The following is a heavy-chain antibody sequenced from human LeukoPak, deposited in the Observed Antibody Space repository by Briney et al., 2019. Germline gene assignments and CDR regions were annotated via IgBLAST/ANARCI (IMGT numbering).Heavy chain of an antibody. Sequence: GGSLRLSCAVSGFTFSSYWMSWFRQAPGKGLEWVANINQDGSQKFSVDSVKGRFTISRDNAKNSLSLQMNSLRVEDTAVYYCARDWFDGDYDRFDYWGQGTLVTVSS. CDR2: INQDGSQK. CDR1: GFTFSSYW. V-gene: IGHV3-7*03. D-gene: IGHD4-17*01. J-gene: IGHJ4*02. CDR3: ARDWFDGDYDRFDY.